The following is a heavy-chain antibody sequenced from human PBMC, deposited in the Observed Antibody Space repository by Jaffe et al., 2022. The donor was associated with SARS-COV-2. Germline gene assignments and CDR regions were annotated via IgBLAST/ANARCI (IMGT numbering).Heavy chain of an antibody. Sequence: EVQLLESGGGLVQPGGSLRLSCAASGFTFSSYAMSWVRQAPGKGLEWVSAISGSGGSTYYADSVKGRFTISRDNSKNTLYLQMNSLRAEDTAVYYCARGNEVVPAAIINAFDIWGQGTMVTVSS. D-gene: IGHD2-2*02. J-gene: IGHJ3*02. V-gene: IGHV3-23*01. CDR1: GFTFSSYA. CDR2: ISGSGGST. CDR3: ARGNEVVPAAIINAFDI.